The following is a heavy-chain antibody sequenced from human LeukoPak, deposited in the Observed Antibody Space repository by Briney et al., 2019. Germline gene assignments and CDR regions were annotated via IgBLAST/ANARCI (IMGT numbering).Heavy chain of an antibody. Sequence: ASVKVSCKASGVTFSSYAISWVRQAPGQGLEWMGGIIPIFGTANYAQKFQGRVTITADESTSTAYMELSSLRSEDTAVYYCARGRIQLLNYYFDYWGQGTLVTVSS. CDR1: GVTFSSYA. CDR3: ARGRIQLLNYYFDY. V-gene: IGHV1-69*01. J-gene: IGHJ4*02. D-gene: IGHD5-18*01. CDR2: IIPIFGTA.